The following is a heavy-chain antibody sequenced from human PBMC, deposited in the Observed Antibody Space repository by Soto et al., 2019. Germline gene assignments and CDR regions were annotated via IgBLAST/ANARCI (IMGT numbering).Heavy chain of an antibody. Sequence: QVQLVQSGAEVTRPGASVKVSCKASGYSFISHYIHWVRQAPGQGLEWMGFINPSGGSATLAQKFQGRVTMTRDTSTTTVYMELSSLRSEDAAVYYCARDYLSSKLSLSYFDFWGQGTLFTVSS. CDR2: INPSGGSA. D-gene: IGHD2-2*01. V-gene: IGHV1-46*01. CDR3: ARDYLSSKLSLSYFDF. J-gene: IGHJ4*02. CDR1: GYSFISHY.